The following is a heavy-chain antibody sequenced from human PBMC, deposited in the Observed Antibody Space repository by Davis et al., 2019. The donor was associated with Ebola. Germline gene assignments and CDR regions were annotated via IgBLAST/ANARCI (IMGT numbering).Heavy chain of an antibody. D-gene: IGHD3-16*02. CDR3: ARDRLRDGGYTFDY. Sequence: GESLKISCAVSGFTVSTNFMGWVRQAPGKGLEWVSLIYVSGSTYYADSVQGRFTISRDSSTNTLYLQMNGLRADDTAIYYCARDRLRDGGYTFDYWGQGTLVTVSS. CDR1: GFTVSTNF. V-gene: IGHV3-66*01. J-gene: IGHJ4*02. CDR2: IYVSGST.